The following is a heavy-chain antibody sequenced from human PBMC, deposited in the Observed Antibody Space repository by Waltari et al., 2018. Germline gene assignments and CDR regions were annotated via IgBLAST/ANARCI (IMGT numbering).Heavy chain of an antibody. Sequence: QVQLVQSGAEVKKPGASVKVSCEASGYTFTSYDINWVRQATGQGLEWMGWMNPNSGNTGYAQKFQGRVTITRNTSISTAYMELSSLRSEDTAVYYCALTLDTAMGDAFDIWGQGTMVTVSS. J-gene: IGHJ3*02. CDR3: ALTLDTAMGDAFDI. CDR2: MNPNSGNT. D-gene: IGHD5-18*01. CDR1: GYTFTSYD. V-gene: IGHV1-8*03.